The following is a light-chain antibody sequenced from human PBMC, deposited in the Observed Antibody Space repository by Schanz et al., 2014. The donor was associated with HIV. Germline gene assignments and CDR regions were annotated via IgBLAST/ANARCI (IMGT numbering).Light chain of an antibody. CDR3: QKYNSAPWT. Sequence: DIQMTQSPSILSASVGDRVTITCRASQTISNWLAWYQQKPGKAPKLLIYKASTLKSGVPSRFSGSGSGTDFTLTISSLQPEDFATYYCQKYNSAPWTFGQGTKVEI. CDR2: KAS. CDR1: QTISNW. J-gene: IGKJ1*01. V-gene: IGKV1-5*03.